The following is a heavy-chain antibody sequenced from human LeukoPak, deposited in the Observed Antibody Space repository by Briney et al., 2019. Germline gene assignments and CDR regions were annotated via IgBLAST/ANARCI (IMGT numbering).Heavy chain of an antibody. CDR1: GFTFSSYG. J-gene: IGHJ4*02. CDR2: ISGSTGST. D-gene: IGHD6-13*01. CDR3: ARGGSIVAAGFDY. V-gene: IGHV3-23*01. Sequence: PGGSLRLSCAASGFTFSSYGMSWVRKAPGKGLEWVSGISGSTGSTDYADSVKGRFTISRDNSKNTLYLQMNSLRAEDTAVYYCARGGSIVAAGFDYWGQGTQVTVSS.